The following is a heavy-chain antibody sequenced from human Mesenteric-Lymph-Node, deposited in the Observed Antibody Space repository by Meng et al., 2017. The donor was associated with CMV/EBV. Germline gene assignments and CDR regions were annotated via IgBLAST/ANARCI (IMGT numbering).Heavy chain of an antibody. Sequence: GGSLRLSCAAAGFSFDDYTMHWVRQPPGKGLEWVSLISWDGVYTYYADSVKGRFTISRDTSKDSLYLQMNSLRTEDTALYYCAFTRVYCSSTSCDYWGQGTLVTVSS. D-gene: IGHD2-2*01. CDR1: GFSFDDYT. CDR3: AFTRVYCSSTSCDY. CDR2: ISWDGVYT. V-gene: IGHV3-43*01. J-gene: IGHJ4*02.